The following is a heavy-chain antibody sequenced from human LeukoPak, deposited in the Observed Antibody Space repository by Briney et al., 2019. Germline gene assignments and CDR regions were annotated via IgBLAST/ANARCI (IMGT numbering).Heavy chain of an antibody. V-gene: IGHV4-4*07. D-gene: IGHD4-23*01. J-gene: IGHJ4*02. CDR1: GGSINNYY. CDR2: IYTGGTTT. Sequence: SETLSLTRIVSGGSINNYYWSWIRQPAGKGLEWIGRIYTGGTTTNYNPSLKSRVTISFDTSKNQFSLRLSSVTAADTAVYYCARDPNSALWGQGTLVTVSS. CDR3: ARDPNSAL.